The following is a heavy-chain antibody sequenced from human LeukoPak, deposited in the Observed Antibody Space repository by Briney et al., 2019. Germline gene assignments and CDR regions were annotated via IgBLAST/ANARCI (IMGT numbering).Heavy chain of an antibody. CDR1: GGSISSSSYY. D-gene: IGHD3-3*01. V-gene: IGHV4-61*02. Sequence: SETLSLTCTVSGGSISSSSYYWSWIRQPAGKGLEWIGRIYTSGSTNYNPSLKSRVTISVDTSKNQFSLKLSSVTAADTAVYYCARENYDFWSSYDYWGQGTLVTVSS. CDR3: ARENYDFWSSYDY. CDR2: IYTSGST. J-gene: IGHJ4*02.